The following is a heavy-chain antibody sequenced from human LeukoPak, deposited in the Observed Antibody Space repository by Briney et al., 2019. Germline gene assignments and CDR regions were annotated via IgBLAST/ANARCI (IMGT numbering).Heavy chain of an antibody. CDR3: ARLSLKVLEWSPTKGKETHYFDY. CDR1: GGSISSSNW. V-gene: IGHV4-4*02. CDR2: IYHSGST. Sequence: KSSGTLSLTCAVSGGSISSSNWWSWVRQPPGKGLEWIGEIYHSGSTNYNPSLKSRVTILEDKSKNQFSLKMSSVTAADTAVYYCARLSLKVLEWSPTKGKETHYFDYWGQGTLVTVSS. D-gene: IGHD3-3*01. J-gene: IGHJ4*02.